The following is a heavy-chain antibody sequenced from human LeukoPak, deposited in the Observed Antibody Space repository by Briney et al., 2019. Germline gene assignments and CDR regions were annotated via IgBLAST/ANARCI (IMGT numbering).Heavy chain of an antibody. CDR1: GFTFSDYY. CDR3: ARLYYDFWSGYHLDYYYYMDV. J-gene: IGHJ6*03. D-gene: IGHD3-3*01. Sequence: GGSLRLSCAASGFTFSDYYMSWIRQAPGKGLEWDSYISSSGSTIYYADSVKGRFTISRDNAKNSLYLQMNSLRAEDTAVYYCARLYYDFWSGYHLDYYYYMDVWGKGTTVTVSS. V-gene: IGHV3-11*04. CDR2: ISSSGSTI.